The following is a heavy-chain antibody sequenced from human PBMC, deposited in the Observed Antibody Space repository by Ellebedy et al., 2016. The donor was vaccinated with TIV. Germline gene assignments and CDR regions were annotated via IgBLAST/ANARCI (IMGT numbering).Heavy chain of an antibody. CDR1: GFTFSSYS. D-gene: IGHD3-10*01. CDR3: AAAGRPYDYNSMDV. J-gene: IGHJ6*02. Sequence: GGSLRLSCAASGFTFSSYSMNWVRQAPGKGLEWVSYISSSSSTIYYADSVKGRFTISRDNAKNSLYLQMNTLRAEDTAVYYCAAAGRPYDYNSMDVWGQGTTVTVSS. V-gene: IGHV3-48*01. CDR2: ISSSSSTI.